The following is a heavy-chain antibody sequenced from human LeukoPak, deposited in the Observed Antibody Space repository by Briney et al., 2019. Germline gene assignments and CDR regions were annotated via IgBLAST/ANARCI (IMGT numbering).Heavy chain of an antibody. CDR2: IYYSGST. V-gene: IGHV4-59*01. CDR3: ARVGSYGDYGY. CDR1: GGSISSYY. Sequence: SETPSLTCTVSGGSISSYYWSWIRQPPGKGLEWIGYIYYSGSTNYNPSLKSRVTISVDTSKNQFSLKLSSVTAADTAVYYCARVGSYGDYGYWGQGTLVTVSS. D-gene: IGHD4-17*01. J-gene: IGHJ4*02.